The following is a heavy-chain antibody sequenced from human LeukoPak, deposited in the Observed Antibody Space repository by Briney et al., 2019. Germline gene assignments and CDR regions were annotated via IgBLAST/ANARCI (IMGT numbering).Heavy chain of an antibody. Sequence: PGGSLRLSCAASGFTFSSYAMSWVRQAPGKGLEWVSAISGSGGSTYYADSGKGRFTISRDNSKNTLYLQMNSLRAEDTAVYYCAKPRRDIYYDSSGYVAYWGQGTLVTVSS. J-gene: IGHJ4*02. D-gene: IGHD3-22*01. CDR1: GFTFSSYA. V-gene: IGHV3-23*01. CDR3: AKPRRDIYYDSSGYVAY. CDR2: ISGSGGST.